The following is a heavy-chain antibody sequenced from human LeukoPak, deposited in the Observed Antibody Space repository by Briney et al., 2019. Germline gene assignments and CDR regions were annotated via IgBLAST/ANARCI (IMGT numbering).Heavy chain of an antibody. CDR1: GGSFSGYY. J-gene: IGHJ5*02. CDR3: VRASGGNCCWFDP. D-gene: IGHD2-15*01. Sequence: SETLSLTCAVYGGSFSGYYWSWIRQPPGKGLEWIGEINHSGSTNYNPSLKSRVTISVDTSKNQFSLKLSSVTAADTAVYYCVRASGGNCCWFDPWGQGTLVTVSS. CDR2: INHSGST. V-gene: IGHV4-34*01.